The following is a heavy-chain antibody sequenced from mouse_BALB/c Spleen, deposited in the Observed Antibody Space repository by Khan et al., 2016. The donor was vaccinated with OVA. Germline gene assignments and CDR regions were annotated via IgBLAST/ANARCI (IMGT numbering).Heavy chain of an antibody. CDR2: IYTYTGEP. Sequence: QVQLKESGPELKKPGETVKISGKASGYTFTNYGMNWVKQAPGKGLKWMGWIYTYTGEPTYADDFKGRFAFSLESSVSTAYLQINNLTNEDTATYFCARGSSRAMDYWGQGTSVTVSS. V-gene: IGHV9-3-1*01. CDR3: ARGSSRAMDY. D-gene: IGHD1-1*01. CDR1: GYTFTNYG. J-gene: IGHJ4*01.